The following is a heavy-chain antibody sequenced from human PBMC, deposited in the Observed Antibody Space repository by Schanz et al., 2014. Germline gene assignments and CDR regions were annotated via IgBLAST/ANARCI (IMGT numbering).Heavy chain of an antibody. J-gene: IGHJ3*01. V-gene: IGHV3-23*04. D-gene: IGHD3-22*01. CDR1: GFTFFGSFA. CDR3: ARGREVVAKMFDV. CDR2: MSGSGSTA. Sequence: VYLVESGGGLVQPGGSLRLSCVASGFTFFGSFAMSWVRQAPGKGLEWVSGMSGSGSTADYADSVKGRFTISRDNAKNSLYLQMNSLRAEDTGVYYCARGREVVAKMFDVWGQGTMVTVSS.